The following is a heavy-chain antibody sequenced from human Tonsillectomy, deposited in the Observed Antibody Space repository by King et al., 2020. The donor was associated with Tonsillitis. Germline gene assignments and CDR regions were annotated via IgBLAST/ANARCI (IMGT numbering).Heavy chain of an antibody. J-gene: IGHJ4*02. Sequence: QVQLVESGGGVVQPGRSLRLSCAAAGVTFSSYGMHGVRQAPGKGLEWVAVIWYDGSNKYYADSVKGRFTNSRDNSKNTLYLQMNSLRAEDTAVYYCARGRFNWVDYWGQGTLVTVPS. CDR1: GVTFSSYG. CDR2: IWYDGSNK. V-gene: IGHV3-33*01. D-gene: IGHD1-20*01. CDR3: ARGRFNWVDY.